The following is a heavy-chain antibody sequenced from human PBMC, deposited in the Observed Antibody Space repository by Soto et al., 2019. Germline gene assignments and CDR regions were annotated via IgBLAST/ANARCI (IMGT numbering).Heavy chain of an antibody. CDR3: ARPATVAPPDAFQV. V-gene: IGHV4-39*01. J-gene: IGHJ3*01. CDR2: VYYSGTS. Sequence: QVHLQESGPRLVEPSETLSLTCSVSGDSIRNSGHYWGWVRQPPGKGLEWIGSVYYSGTSYRKPSLKSRLPMSIDTSKNQFSLRLTSVPADAKAIYYCARPATVAPPDAFQVWSQGTLVTVSS. D-gene: IGHD6-19*01. CDR1: GDSIRNSGHY.